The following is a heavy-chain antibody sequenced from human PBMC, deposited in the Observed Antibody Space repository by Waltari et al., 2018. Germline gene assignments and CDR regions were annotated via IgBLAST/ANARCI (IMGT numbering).Heavy chain of an antibody. CDR3: ARGRWVAYNLIYFDY. CDR1: GGSISTYY. V-gene: IGHV4-4*09. D-gene: IGHD1-1*01. Sequence: QVQLQESGPGLVKPSETLSLTCTVSGGSISTYYWSWIRQPPGKGLEWIGYIYTSGSTTYNPSLKSRVTISVDTSKNQFSLKLTSVAAADTAVYYCARGRWVAYNLIYFDYWGLGALVTVSS. J-gene: IGHJ4*02. CDR2: IYTSGST.